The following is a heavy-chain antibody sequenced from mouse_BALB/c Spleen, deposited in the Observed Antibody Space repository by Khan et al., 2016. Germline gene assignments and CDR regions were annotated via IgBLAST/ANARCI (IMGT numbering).Heavy chain of an antibody. D-gene: IGHD2-1*01. CDR3: ARGDYGNYAAY. CDR1: GFNIKDNF. CDR2: IDPENGNT. J-gene: IGHJ3*01. V-gene: IGHV14-1*02. Sequence: VQLQQSGAELVRPGASVKLSCKAPGFNIKDNFIHWVKQRPEQGLECIGWIDPENGNTIYAPKFQGRASITADTSSNTAYLQLSSLTSEDTAVYYCARGDYGNYAAYWGQGALVTVSA.